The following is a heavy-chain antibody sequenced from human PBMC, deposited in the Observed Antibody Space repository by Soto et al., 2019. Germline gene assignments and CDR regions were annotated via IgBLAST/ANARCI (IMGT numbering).Heavy chain of an antibody. D-gene: IGHD5-12*01. CDR1: GYTFTSYA. CDR2: INAGNGNT. V-gene: IGHV1-3*01. Sequence: AASVKVSCKASGYTFTSYAMHWVRQAPGQRLEWMGWINAGNGNTKYSQKFQGRVTITRDTSASTAYMELSSLRSEDTAVYYCARDLATIGDYYGMDVWGQGTTVTVSS. J-gene: IGHJ6*02. CDR3: ARDLATIGDYYGMDV.